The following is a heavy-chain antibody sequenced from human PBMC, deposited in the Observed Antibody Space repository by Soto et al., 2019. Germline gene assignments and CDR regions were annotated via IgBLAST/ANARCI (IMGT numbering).Heavy chain of an antibody. J-gene: IGHJ6*02. CDR2: ISNDGTYK. CDR1: GFTFSYYH. CDR3: AKDPSTTRDHYFMMDV. V-gene: IGHV3-30*18. Sequence: QVQLVESGGGLVRPGGSLRLSCAASGFTFSYYHIHWVRQAPGKGLEWLTVISNDGTYKYYADSVKGRFTISRDNSKNTLYLQMAGLRAEDTAVYYCAKDPSTTRDHYFMMDVGGQGTTVTVSS. D-gene: IGHD1-1*01.